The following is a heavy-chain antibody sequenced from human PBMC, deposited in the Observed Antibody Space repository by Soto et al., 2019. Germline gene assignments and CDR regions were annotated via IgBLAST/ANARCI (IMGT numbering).Heavy chain of an antibody. D-gene: IGHD5-12*01. CDR1: GGTFSSYA. V-gene: IGHV1-69*01. CDR3: ARGSRDGYNPPFYWYFAL. Sequence: QVQLVQSGAEVKKPGSSVKVSCKASGGTFSSYALSWVRQAPGQGLEWMGGIIPIFGTANYAQKFQGRVTITADESTSTAYMELSSLRSEDTAVYYCARGSRDGYNPPFYWYFALWGRGTLVPVSS. J-gene: IGHJ2*01. CDR2: IIPIFGTA.